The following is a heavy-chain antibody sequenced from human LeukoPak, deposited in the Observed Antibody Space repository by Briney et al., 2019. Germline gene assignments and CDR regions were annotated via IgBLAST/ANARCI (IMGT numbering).Heavy chain of an antibody. Sequence: SETLSLTCAVSGYSISSGYYWGWIRQPPGKGLEWIGSIYHSGSTYYNPSLKSRVTISVDTSKNQFSLKLSSVTTADTAVYYCARTEAAAGFDAFDIWGQGTMVTVSS. D-gene: IGHD6-13*01. J-gene: IGHJ3*02. V-gene: IGHV4-38-2*01. CDR1: GYSISSGYY. CDR2: IYHSGST. CDR3: ARTEAAAGFDAFDI.